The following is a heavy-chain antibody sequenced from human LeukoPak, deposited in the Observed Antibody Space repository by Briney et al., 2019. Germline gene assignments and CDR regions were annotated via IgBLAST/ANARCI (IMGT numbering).Heavy chain of an antibody. J-gene: IGHJ4*02. V-gene: IGHV3-43*02. CDR1: GFIFS. CDR2: ISGDCGST. Sequence: GGSLRLSCAAPGFIFSIHWARRAPGTGLEGVYLISGDCGSTFYADSVRGRFTISRDNTRKSLSLQMSSLRSEDTALYYCARESETSGWYDYWGQGTLVTVSS. CDR3: ARESETSGWYDY. D-gene: IGHD6-19*01.